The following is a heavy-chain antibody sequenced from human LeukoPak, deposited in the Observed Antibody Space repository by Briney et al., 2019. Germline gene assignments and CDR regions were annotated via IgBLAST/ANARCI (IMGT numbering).Heavy chain of an antibody. J-gene: IGHJ4*02. CDR3: PREGGGGYSSGWYFFDY. CDR2: IYYIGRA. Sequence: SSDTLSLTCTVSGGSIISSRYYWFWIRPPPGTALEWIGSIYYIGRADYNPPLKCRPTISADPSKNQFSLKMSSVTAADAAVYYCPREGGGGYSSGWYFFDYRGQGTMVTVSS. V-gene: IGHV4-39*07. CDR1: GGSIISSRYY. D-gene: IGHD6-19*01.